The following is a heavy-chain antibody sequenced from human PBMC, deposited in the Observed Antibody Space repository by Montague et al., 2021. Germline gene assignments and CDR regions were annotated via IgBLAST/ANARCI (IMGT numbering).Heavy chain of an antibody. CDR3: TRSEVAVTGIDY. CDR2: ISHTGST. D-gene: IGHD6-19*01. CDR1: GGSLSGYI. Sequence: SETLSLTCAVYGGSLSGYIWNWIRQPPGRDLEWIGQISHTGSTSYNPSLKSRVTVSVDTSENHVSLRLSSVTAADTAVYYCTRSEVAVTGIDYWGQGALVTVSS. V-gene: IGHV4-34*01. J-gene: IGHJ4*02.